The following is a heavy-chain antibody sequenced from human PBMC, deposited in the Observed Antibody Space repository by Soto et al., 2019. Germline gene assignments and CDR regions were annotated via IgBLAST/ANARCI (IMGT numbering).Heavy chain of an antibody. D-gene: IGHD6-19*01. J-gene: IGHJ6*02. CDR1: GYTFTGYY. Sequence: ASVKVSCKASGYTFTGYYMHWVRQAPGQGLEWMGWINPNSGGTNYAQKFQGWVTMTRGTSISTAYMELSRLRSDDTAVYYCARDRIAVAGTPLYGMDVWGQGTTVTVSS. CDR2: INPNSGGT. V-gene: IGHV1-2*04. CDR3: ARDRIAVAGTPLYGMDV.